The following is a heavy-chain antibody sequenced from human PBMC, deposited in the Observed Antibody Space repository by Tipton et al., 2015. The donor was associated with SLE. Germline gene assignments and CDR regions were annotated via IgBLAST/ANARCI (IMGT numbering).Heavy chain of an antibody. CDR1: GYTFTSHL. J-gene: IGHJ4*02. Sequence: QSGPEVKKPGASVKVSCKTSGYTFTSHLVHWVRQTPGQGLEWMGVIKPDNSRTDYARKFQGRVTMTRDTSTSTVYMTVSNLRSEDTAVYFCARDPGDQMPVPFDFWGQGTLVTVSS. V-gene: IGHV1-46*01. CDR3: ARDPGDQMPVPFDF. D-gene: IGHD2-2*01. CDR2: IKPDNSRT.